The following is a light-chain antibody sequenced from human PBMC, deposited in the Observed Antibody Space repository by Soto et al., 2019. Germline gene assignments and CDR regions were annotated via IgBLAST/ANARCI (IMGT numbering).Light chain of an antibody. Sequence: EIVMTQSPATLSVSPWERAALSCRASQGVSSNLAWYQQKPGQAPRLLIYGASTRATGIPARFSGSGSGTEFTLTISSLQSEDFAVYYCQQYNNWPRTFGQGTKVDIK. CDR2: GAS. CDR3: QQYNNWPRT. V-gene: IGKV3-15*01. CDR1: QGVSSN. J-gene: IGKJ1*01.